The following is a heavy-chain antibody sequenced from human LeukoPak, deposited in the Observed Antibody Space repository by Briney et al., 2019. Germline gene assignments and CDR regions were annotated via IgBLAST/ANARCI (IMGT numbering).Heavy chain of an antibody. CDR1: GGSISSGSYY. CDR2: IYTSGST. V-gene: IGHV4-61*02. J-gene: IGHJ4*02. D-gene: IGHD3-16*01. CDR3: ASGPRGYFDY. Sequence: SQTLSLTCTVFGGSISSGSYYWSWIRQPAGKGLEWIGRIYTSGSTNYNPSLKSRVTISVDTSKNQFSLKLSSVTAADTAVYYCASGPRGYFDYWGQGTLVTVSS.